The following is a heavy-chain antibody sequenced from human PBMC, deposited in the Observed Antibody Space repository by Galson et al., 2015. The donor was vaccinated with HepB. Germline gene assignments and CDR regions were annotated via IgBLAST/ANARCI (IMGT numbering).Heavy chain of an antibody. Sequence: SVKVSCKASGYTFTGYYMHWVRQAPGQGLEWMGWINPNSGGTNYAQKFQGRVTMTRDTSISTAYMELSRLRSDDTAVYYCARDLRGDIVATIPVFVFDYWGQGTLVTVSS. CDR3: ARDLRGDIVATIPVFVFDY. J-gene: IGHJ4*02. CDR1: GYTFTGYY. V-gene: IGHV1-2*02. D-gene: IGHD5-12*01. CDR2: INPNSGGT.